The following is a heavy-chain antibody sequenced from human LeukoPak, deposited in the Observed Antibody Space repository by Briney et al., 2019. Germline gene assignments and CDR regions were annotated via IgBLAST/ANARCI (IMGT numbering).Heavy chain of an antibody. Sequence: GGSLRLSCAAPGFTFSSYWMSWVRQAPGKGLEWVANIKQDGSEKYYVDSVKGRFTISRDNAKNSLYLQMNSLRAEDTAVYYCARDEDYWGQGTLVTVSS. CDR2: IKQDGSEK. V-gene: IGHV3-7*01. CDR3: ARDEDY. CDR1: GFTFSSYW. J-gene: IGHJ4*02.